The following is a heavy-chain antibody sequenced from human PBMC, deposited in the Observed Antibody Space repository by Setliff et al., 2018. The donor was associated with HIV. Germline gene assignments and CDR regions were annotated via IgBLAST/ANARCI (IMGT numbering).Heavy chain of an antibody. CDR3: ARIGWKQGAVGSFCDY. CDR2: IYYSGST. CDR1: GGSISSSSYY. Sequence: PSETLSLTCTVSGGSISSSSYYWGWIRQPPGKGLGWIGSIYYSGSTYYNPSLKSRVTISVDTSKNQFSLKLSSVTAADTAVYYCARIGWKQGAVGSFCDYWGQGALVTVSS. D-gene: IGHD3-10*01. V-gene: IGHV4-39*07. J-gene: IGHJ4*02.